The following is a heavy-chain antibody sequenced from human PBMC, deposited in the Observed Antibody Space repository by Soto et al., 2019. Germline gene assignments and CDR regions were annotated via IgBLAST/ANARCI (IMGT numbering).Heavy chain of an antibody. CDR1: GFTFSSYA. J-gene: IGHJ4*02. V-gene: IGHV3-23*01. Sequence: PGGSLRLSCAASGFTFSSYAMSWVRQAPGKGLEWVSAISGSGGSTYYADSVKGRFTISRDNSKNTLYLQMNSLRAEDTAVYYCAKWANTFGGVIADTYFDYWGQGTLVTVSS. D-gene: IGHD3-16*02. CDR2: ISGSGGST. CDR3: AKWANTFGGVIADTYFDY.